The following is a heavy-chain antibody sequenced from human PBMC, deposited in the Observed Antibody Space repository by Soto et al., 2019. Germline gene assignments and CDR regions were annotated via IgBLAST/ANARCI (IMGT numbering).Heavy chain of an antibody. J-gene: IGHJ4*02. CDR2: IYYSGST. CDR3: ARVGYGDYVAHY. V-gene: IGHV4-31*03. CDR1: GGSISSGGYY. Sequence: SETLSLTCTVSGGSISSGGYYWSWIRQHPGKGLEWIGYIYYSGSTYYNPSLKSRVTISVDTSKNQFSLKLSSVTAADTAVYYCARVGYGDYVAHYWGQGTLVTVSS. D-gene: IGHD4-17*01.